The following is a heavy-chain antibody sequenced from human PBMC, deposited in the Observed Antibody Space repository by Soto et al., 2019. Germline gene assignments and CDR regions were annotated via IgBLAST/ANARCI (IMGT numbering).Heavy chain of an antibody. CDR1: GGSISSGDYY. CDR3: ARARGARYFDY. V-gene: IGHV4-30-4*01. CDR2: IYYSGST. J-gene: IGHJ4*02. Sequence: QVQLQESGPGLVKPSQTLSLTCTVSGGSISSGDYYWSWIRQPPGKGLEWIGYIYYSGSTYYNPSLKSRVTISVDTSKHQCSPKLSSVTAADTAVYYCARARGARYFDYWGQGTLVTVSS. D-gene: IGHD2-15*01.